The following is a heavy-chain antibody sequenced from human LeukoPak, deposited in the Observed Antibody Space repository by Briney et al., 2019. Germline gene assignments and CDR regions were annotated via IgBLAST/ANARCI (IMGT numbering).Heavy chain of an antibody. J-gene: IGHJ3*02. Sequence: SVKVSCKASGGTFSSYAINWVRQAPGQGLEWMGGIIPIFGTANYAQNFQGRVTITADESTSTAYMELSSLRSDDTAVYYCARAARLGVVTAISGVDAFDIWGQGTMVIVSS. CDR1: GGTFSSYA. CDR2: IIPIFGTA. V-gene: IGHV1-69*13. D-gene: IGHD2-21*02. CDR3: ARAARLGVVTAISGVDAFDI.